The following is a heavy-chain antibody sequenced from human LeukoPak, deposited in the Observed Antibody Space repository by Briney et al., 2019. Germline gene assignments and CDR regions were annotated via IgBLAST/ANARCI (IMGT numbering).Heavy chain of an antibody. CDR3: ARETGAFDY. J-gene: IGHJ4*02. CDR1: GYPFSNHY. V-gene: IGHV1-46*01. CDR2: INPSDGYT. Sequence: ASVKVSCKASGYPFSNHYLHWVRQAPGHGLGWMALINPSDGYTTYAQKFQGRVTMTRDTSTTTVYMELSSLRSEDTAVYYCARETGAFDYWGQGTLVTVSS.